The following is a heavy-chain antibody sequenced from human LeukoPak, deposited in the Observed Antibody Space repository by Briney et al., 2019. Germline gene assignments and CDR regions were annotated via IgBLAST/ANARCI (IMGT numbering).Heavy chain of an antibody. V-gene: IGHV3-7*01. CDR3: ARFRTWGDKAFDY. D-gene: IGHD2-21*02. CDR1: GPTFNRDW. CDR2: IKPDESRI. Sequence: GGSLRLSCTNSGPTFNRDWMGWLRQAPGKGLEWLAHIKPDESRIFYADSVKGRFTISRDSAKNSLYLQMNSLRAEDTAVYYCARFRTWGDKAFDYWGQGTLVTVSS. J-gene: IGHJ4*02.